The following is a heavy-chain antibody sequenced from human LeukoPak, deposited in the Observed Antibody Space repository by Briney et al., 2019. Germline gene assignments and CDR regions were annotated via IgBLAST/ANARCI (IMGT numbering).Heavy chain of an antibody. Sequence: GASVKVSCKASGGTFSSYAICWVRQAPGQGLEWMGGIIPIFDTANYAQKFQGRVTITADESTSTAYMDLSSLRSDDTAVYYCARALRQWVGELFLFDSWGQGTLVTVSS. V-gene: IGHV1-69*13. CDR2: IIPIFDTA. CDR3: ARALRQWVGELFLFDS. D-gene: IGHD3-10*01. J-gene: IGHJ4*02. CDR1: GGTFSSYA.